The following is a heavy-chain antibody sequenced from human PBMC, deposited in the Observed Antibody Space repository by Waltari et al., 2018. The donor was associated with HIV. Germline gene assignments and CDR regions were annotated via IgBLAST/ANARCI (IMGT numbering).Heavy chain of an antibody. CDR2: FDPEQGKT. D-gene: IGHD2-15*01. Sequence: QVPLVQSGAEVKKPGASVKVSCKVSGYTLSELSMHGVRQAPGKGLEWMGGFDPEQGKTIYAQNFQGRVTMTEDAATDTAYMELSSLRSEDTAVYYCTTEGLYCSGGTCYSRFDPWGQGTLVTVSS. V-gene: IGHV1-24*01. CDR1: GYTLSELS. J-gene: IGHJ5*02. CDR3: TTEGLYCSGGTCYSRFDP.